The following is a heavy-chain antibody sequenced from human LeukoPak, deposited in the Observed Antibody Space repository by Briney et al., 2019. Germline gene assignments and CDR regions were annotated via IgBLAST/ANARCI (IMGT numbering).Heavy chain of an antibody. CDR2: IYYSGST. V-gene: IGHV4-39*07. J-gene: IGHJ3*02. CDR1: GGSISSSSYY. D-gene: IGHD4-17*01. CDR3: VGGDYYNGHALDI. Sequence: SETLSLTCTVSGGSISSSSYYWGWIRQPPGKGLEWIGSIYYSGSTYYNPSLKSRVTISVDTSKNQFSLKLSSVTAADTAAYYCVGGDYYNGHALDIWGQGTMVTVSS.